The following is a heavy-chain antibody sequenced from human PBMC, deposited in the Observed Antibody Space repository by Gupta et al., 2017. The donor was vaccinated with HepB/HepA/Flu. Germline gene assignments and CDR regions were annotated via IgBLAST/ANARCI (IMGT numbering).Heavy chain of an antibody. CDR2: IIPIFGTA. D-gene: IGHD3-3*01. CDR1: GGTFSSYA. CDR3: ARGDEADYDFWSGYYFHYYYYMDV. V-gene: IGHV1-69*06. Sequence: QVQLVQSGAEVKKPGSSVKVSCKASGGTFSSYAISWVRQAPGQGLEWMGGIIPIFGTANYAQKCQGRVTITADKSTSTAYTELSSLRSEDTAVYYCARGDEADYDFWSGYYFHYYYYMDVWGKGTTGTVSS. J-gene: IGHJ6*03.